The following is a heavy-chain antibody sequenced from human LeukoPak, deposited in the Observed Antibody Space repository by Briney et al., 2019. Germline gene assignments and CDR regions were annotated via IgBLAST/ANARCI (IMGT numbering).Heavy chain of an antibody. CDR1: GGSISSYY. CDR3: ARLTYAYYYDSSGPAAGFDY. V-gene: IGHV4-59*08. D-gene: IGHD3-22*01. Sequence: SETLSLTCTVSGGSISSYYWSWIRQPPGQGLEWIGYIYYSGSTNYNPSLKSRVTISVYTSKNQFSLKLSSVTAADTAVYYCARLTYAYYYDSSGPAAGFDYWGQGTLVTVSS. J-gene: IGHJ4*02. CDR2: IYYSGST.